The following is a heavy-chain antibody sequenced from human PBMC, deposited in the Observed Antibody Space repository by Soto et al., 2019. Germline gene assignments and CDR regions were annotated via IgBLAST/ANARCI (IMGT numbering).Heavy chain of an antibody. CDR2: INHSGST. Sequence: SETLSLTCAVYGSSFSGDYWSWIRQPPGKGLEWIGEINHSGSTNYNPSLKSRVTISVDTSKNQFSLKLSSVTAADTAVYYCARWGFRVDTAILDLYYYYGMDVWGQGTTVTVSS. CDR1: GSSFSGDY. CDR3: ARWGFRVDTAILDLYYYYGMDV. J-gene: IGHJ6*02. V-gene: IGHV4-34*01. D-gene: IGHD5-18*01.